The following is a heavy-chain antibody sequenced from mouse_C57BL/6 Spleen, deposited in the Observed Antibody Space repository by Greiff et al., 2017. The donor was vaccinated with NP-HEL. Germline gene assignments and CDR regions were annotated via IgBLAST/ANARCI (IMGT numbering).Heavy chain of an antibody. J-gene: IGHJ1*03. CDR1: GYTFTSYW. V-gene: IGHV1-53*01. CDR2: INPSNGGT. D-gene: IGHD4-1*01. CDR3: ARSLGRSWYSDV. Sequence: VQLQQPGTELVKPGASVKPSCKASGYTFTSYWMHWVKQRPGQGLEWIGNINPSNGGTNYNEKFKSKATLTVDKSSSTAYMQLSSLTSEDSAVYYCARSLGRSWYSDVWGTGTTVTVSS.